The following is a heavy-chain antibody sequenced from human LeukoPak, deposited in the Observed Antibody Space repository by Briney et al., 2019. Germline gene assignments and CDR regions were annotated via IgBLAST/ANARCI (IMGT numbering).Heavy chain of an antibody. J-gene: IGHJ3*02. CDR1: GGSISSGAYY. CDR3: ARDVGYPPLDAFDI. Sequence: SETLSLTCTVSGGSISSGAYYWSWIRQHPGKGLQCIGFIYYSGSTYYNPSLKSRVTISVDTSKNQFSLKLTSVTAADTAVYYCARDVGYPPLDAFDIWGQGTMVTVSS. CDR2: IYYSGST. V-gene: IGHV4-31*03. D-gene: IGHD5-18*01.